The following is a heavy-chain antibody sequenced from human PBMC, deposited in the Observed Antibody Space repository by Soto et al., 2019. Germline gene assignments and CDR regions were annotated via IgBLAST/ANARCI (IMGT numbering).Heavy chain of an antibody. D-gene: IGHD2-15*01. Sequence: QVQLQESGPGLVKPSQTLSLTCTVSGGSISSGGYYWSWIRQHPGKGLEWIGHIYYISSTYYNPSLKSRVTISVDTSKNQFSLKLSSVTAADTAVYYCARVWSGNSPYFDYWGQGTLVTVSS. CDR3: ARVWSGNSPYFDY. J-gene: IGHJ4*02. CDR1: GGSISSGGYY. V-gene: IGHV4-31*03. CDR2: IYYISST.